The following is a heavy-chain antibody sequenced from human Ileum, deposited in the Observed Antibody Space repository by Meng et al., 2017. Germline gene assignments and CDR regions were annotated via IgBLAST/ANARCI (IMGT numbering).Heavy chain of an antibody. Sequence: QVPLKESGSGPVRPSETLSLTCSVSGDSVISGSYYWNWIRQSAGKGLEWIGYINYSGTAYYNASLGSRVSMSIDTSKNQFSLKLTSVTAADTAVYYCTRDQTSNGWGSFDSWGQGTLVTVPS. CDR1: GDSVISGSYY. CDR3: TRDQTSNGWGSFDS. CDR2: INYSGTA. J-gene: IGHJ4*02. D-gene: IGHD7-27*01. V-gene: IGHV4-61*01.